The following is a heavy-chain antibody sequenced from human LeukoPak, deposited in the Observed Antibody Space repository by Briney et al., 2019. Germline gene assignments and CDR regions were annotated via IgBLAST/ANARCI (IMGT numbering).Heavy chain of an antibody. CDR2: MNPNTGNT. J-gene: IGHJ6*03. Sequence: GASVKVSCKASGYTFTSYDINWVRQATGQGLEWIGYMNPNTGNTVYAQKFQGRVTMTRDMSTSTVYMELSSLRSEDTAVYYCARDHYQTPYYDFWSGYYPSYYYYYMDVWGKGTTVTVSS. CDR1: GYTFTSYD. V-gene: IGHV1-8*01. CDR3: ARDHYQTPYYDFWSGYYPSYYYYYMDV. D-gene: IGHD3-3*01.